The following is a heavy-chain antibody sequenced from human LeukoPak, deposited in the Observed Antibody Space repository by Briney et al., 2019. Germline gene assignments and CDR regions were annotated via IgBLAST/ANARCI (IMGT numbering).Heavy chain of an antibody. V-gene: IGHV1-18*01. J-gene: IGHJ5*02. Sequence: ASVKVSCKASGYTFTSYGISWVRQAPGQGLEWMGWISAYNGNTNYAQKLQGRVTMTTDTSTGTAYMELRSLRSDDTAAYYCARDFAAGTFWFDPWGQGTLVTVSS. CDR1: GYTFTSYG. D-gene: IGHD6-13*01. CDR2: ISAYNGNT. CDR3: ARDFAAGTFWFDP.